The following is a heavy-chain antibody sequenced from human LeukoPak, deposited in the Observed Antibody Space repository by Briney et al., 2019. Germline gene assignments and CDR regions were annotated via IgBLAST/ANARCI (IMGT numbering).Heavy chain of an antibody. CDR1: GFTFSSYW. J-gene: IGHJ2*01. V-gene: IGHV3-74*01. CDR3: ARDASPGYFDL. CDR2: ITSEGCAT. Sequence: PGGSLRLSCAVSGFTFSSYWMHWVRQSPGKGLAWVSRITSEGCATDYADSVKGRFTVSRDNAKNTLFLHMDSLRVEDTAVYYCARDASPGYFDLWGRGTLVTVSS.